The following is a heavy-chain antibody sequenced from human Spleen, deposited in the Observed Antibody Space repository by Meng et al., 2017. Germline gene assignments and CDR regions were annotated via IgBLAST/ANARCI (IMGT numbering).Heavy chain of an antibody. Sequence: GESLKISCKGSGYSFTSYWIGWVRQMPGKGLEWMGIIYPGDSDTRYSPSFQGQVTISAGKSISTAYLQWSSLEATDTAMYYCARRYYGSGSYYTRGPFDPWGQGTLVTVSS. CDR3: ARRYYGSGSYYTRGPFDP. CDR2: IYPGDSDT. V-gene: IGHV5-51*01. J-gene: IGHJ5*02. CDR1: GYSFTSYW. D-gene: IGHD3-10*01.